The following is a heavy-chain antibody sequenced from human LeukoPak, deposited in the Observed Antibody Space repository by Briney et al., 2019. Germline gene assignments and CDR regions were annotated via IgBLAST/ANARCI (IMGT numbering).Heavy chain of an antibody. V-gene: IGHV4-34*01. Sequence: SETLSLTCAVYGGSYSGYYWSWLRQPPGKGLEWIGEINHSGSTNYNPSFKSRVAISVDTSRNQLSLKLSSVTAADTAVYYCARGPDSGSYFAWFDPWGQGTLVTVSS. CDR1: GGSYSGYY. J-gene: IGHJ5*02. CDR2: INHSGST. CDR3: ARGPDSGSYFAWFDP. D-gene: IGHD3-10*01.